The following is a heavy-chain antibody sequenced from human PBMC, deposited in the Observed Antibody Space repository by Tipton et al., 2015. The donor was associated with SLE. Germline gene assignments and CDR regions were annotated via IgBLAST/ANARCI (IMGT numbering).Heavy chain of an antibody. CDR2: IDYSGRT. CDR1: GGSITSSGFY. J-gene: IGHJ2*01. D-gene: IGHD4-11*01. V-gene: IGHV4-39*07. CDR3: AREFLNPVTTVHYYFDL. Sequence: TLSLTCSVSGGSITSSGFYWGWFRQSPGKGLEWIGSIDYSGRTYYTPSLRSQLTIAFDTSKNQFSLKLISVTAADTAVYYCAREFLNPVTTVHYYFDLWGRGTLVTVSS.